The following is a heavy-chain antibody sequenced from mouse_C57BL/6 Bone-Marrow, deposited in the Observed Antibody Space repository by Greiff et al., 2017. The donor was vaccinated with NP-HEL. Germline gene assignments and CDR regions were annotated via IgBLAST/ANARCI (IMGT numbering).Heavy chain of an antibody. CDR3: ARHETYYYAMDY. J-gene: IGHJ4*01. Sequence: EVKLMESGGGLVQPGGSLKLSCAASGFTFSDYGMAWVRQAPRKGPEWVAFISNLAYSIYYADTVTGRFTISRENAKNTLYLEMSSLRSEDTAMYYCARHETYYYAMDYWGQGTSVTVSS. V-gene: IGHV5-15*01. CDR2: ISNLAYSI. CDR1: GFTFSDYG.